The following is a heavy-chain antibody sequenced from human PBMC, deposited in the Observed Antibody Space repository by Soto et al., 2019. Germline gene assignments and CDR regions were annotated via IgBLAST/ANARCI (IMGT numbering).Heavy chain of an antibody. Sequence: GGSLRLSCAASGFTFSSYGMHWVRQAPGKGLEWVAVISYDGSNKYYADSVKGRFTISRDNSKNTLYLQMNSLRAEDTAVYYCAKVSYYYDSSGQAYFDYWGQGALVTVSS. CDR2: ISYDGSNK. V-gene: IGHV3-30*18. D-gene: IGHD3-22*01. CDR3: AKVSYYYDSSGQAYFDY. J-gene: IGHJ4*02. CDR1: GFTFSSYG.